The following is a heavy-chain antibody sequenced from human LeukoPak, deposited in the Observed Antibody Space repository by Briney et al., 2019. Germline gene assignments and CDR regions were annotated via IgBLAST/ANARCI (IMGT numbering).Heavy chain of an antibody. CDR2: ISGSGVST. CDR3: AKDRGFDISYNWLEP. D-gene: IGHD3-10*01. Sequence: PGGSLRLSCAASGITFSNYAMTWVRQAPGKGLEWVSGISGSGVSTYYADSVKGRFTISRDNSKHTLYLQMNSPRAEDTAVYYCAKDRGFDISYNWLEPWGQGALVTVSS. J-gene: IGHJ5*02. CDR1: GITFSNYA. V-gene: IGHV3-23*01.